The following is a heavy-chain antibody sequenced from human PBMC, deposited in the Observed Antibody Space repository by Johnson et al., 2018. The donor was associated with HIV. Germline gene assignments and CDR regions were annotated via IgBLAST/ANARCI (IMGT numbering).Heavy chain of an antibody. Sequence: VQLVESGGGLVPPAGSLRLSSAASGFTFSAYSLSWIRQAPGRGLAWVPAISGGGGSTYYAASVKGRFTISRNNSKNTLYLQMNSLRVEDTALYYCARDGDDGDEADDTKGAFDIWGQGTMVTVSS. CDR3: ARDGDDGDEADDTKGAFDI. J-gene: IGHJ3*02. CDR2: ISGGGGST. V-gene: IGHV3-23*04. D-gene: IGHD3-9*01. CDR1: GFTFSAYS.